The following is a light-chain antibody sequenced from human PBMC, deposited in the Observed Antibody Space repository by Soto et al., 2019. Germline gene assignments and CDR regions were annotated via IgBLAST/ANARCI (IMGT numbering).Light chain of an antibody. J-gene: IGKJ2*01. CDR2: DES. CDR3: QQYGGVPYT. Sequence: DIQRTQPPSSLSASVGDRVTITCQASQDISNYLNWYQQKTGKDPKLLIYDESNLETGVPSRFSGSGSGTDFTLTISRLQPEDFAIYYCQQYGGVPYTFGKGTKVDIK. V-gene: IGKV1-33*01. CDR1: QDISNY.